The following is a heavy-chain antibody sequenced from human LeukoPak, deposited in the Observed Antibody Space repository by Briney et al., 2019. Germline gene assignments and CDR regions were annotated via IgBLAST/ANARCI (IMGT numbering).Heavy chain of an antibody. D-gene: IGHD6-19*01. CDR2: IDPSDSYT. CDR1: GSIFTSYW. V-gene: IGHV5-10-1*01. CDR3: ATRGSSGWSDY. Sequence: HGASLQISCKGSGSIFTSYWISWVRQLPGKGLEWMGRIDPSDSYTNYSPSFQGHVTISADKSISTAYLQWSILKASDTAMYYCATRGSSGWSDYWGQGTLVTVSS. J-gene: IGHJ4*02.